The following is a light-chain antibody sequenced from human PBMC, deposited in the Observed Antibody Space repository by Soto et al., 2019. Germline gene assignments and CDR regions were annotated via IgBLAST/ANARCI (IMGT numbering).Light chain of an antibody. Sequence: DIQMTQSPSTLSASVGYRVTITCRASQSISSWLAWYQQKPGKAPKLLSYDASRLEGGVPSRFSGSGSGTEFTLTISSLQPDDFATYYCQQYNSYPWTFGQGTKVDIK. V-gene: IGKV1-5*01. CDR3: QQYNSYPWT. J-gene: IGKJ1*01. CDR2: DAS. CDR1: QSISSW.